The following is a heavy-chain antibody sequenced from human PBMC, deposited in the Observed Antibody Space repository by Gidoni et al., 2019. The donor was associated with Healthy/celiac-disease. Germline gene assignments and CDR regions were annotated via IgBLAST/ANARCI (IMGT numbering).Heavy chain of an antibody. CDR2: ISGSGGST. V-gene: IGHV3-23*01. CDR1: GFTFSSYA. J-gene: IGHJ3*02. Sequence: EVQLLESGGGLVQPGVSLRLSCAASGFTFSSYAMSWVRQAPGKGLEWVSDISGSGGSTYYADSVKGRFTISRDNSKNTLYLQMNSLRAEDTAVYYCAKEQRYGGNAFDIWGQGTMVTVSS. D-gene: IGHD3-9*01. CDR3: AKEQRYGGNAFDI.